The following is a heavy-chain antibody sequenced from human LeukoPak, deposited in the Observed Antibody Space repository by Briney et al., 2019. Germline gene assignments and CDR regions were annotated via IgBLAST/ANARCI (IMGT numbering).Heavy chain of an antibody. CDR3: ARGMGYSWYYWFDP. J-gene: IGHJ5*02. D-gene: IGHD6-13*01. V-gene: IGHV1-2*02. CDR2: INPNSGGT. CDR1: GYTFTDYY. Sequence: ASVKVSCKASGYTFTDYYMHWVRQAPGQGLEWMGWINPNSGGTNYAQKFQGRVTMTSDTSISTAYMELSRLRYDDTAVYYCARGMGYSWYYWFDPWGQGTLVTVSS.